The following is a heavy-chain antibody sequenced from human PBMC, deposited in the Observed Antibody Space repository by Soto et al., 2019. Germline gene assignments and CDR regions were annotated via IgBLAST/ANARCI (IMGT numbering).Heavy chain of an antibody. CDR2: IIPIFGTA. J-gene: IGHJ6*02. V-gene: IGHV1-69*13. CDR3: ARETRASDSGVLGCVDV. CDR1: GVTFISYT. D-gene: IGHD1-26*01. Sequence: SVTVSCKSSGVTFISYTMSWVRQAPGQRLEWMGGIIPIFGTANYAQKFQGRVTITADESTSTAYMELSSLRSEDPAVEYYARETRASDSGVLGCVDVWGQAVTVTVSS.